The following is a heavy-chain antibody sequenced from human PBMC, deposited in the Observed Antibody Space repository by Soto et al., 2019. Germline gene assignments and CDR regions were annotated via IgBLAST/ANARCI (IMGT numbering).Heavy chain of an antibody. D-gene: IGHD3-3*01. Sequence: SVKVSCKASGGTFSSYAISWVRQAPGQGLEWMGGIIPIFGTSNYAQKFQGRVTITADESTSTAYMELSSLRSEDTAVYYCARRRLITIFGVVISDPTDYWGQGTLVTVSS. J-gene: IGHJ4*02. CDR2: IIPIFGTS. V-gene: IGHV1-69*13. CDR3: ARRRLITIFGVVISDPTDY. CDR1: GGTFSSYA.